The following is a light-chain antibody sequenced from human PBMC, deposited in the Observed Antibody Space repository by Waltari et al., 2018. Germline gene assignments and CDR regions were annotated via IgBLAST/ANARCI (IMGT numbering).Light chain of an antibody. J-gene: IGKJ1*01. V-gene: IGKV3-20*01. CDR2: GAS. CDR3: QHYLRLPVT. Sequence: ESVLTQSPGTLSVSLGERATLSCRASQRVSRALAWYQQKPGQAPRLLIYGASTRATGIPDRFSGSGSGTDFSLTISRLEPDDFAVYYCQHYLRLPVTFGQGTTVEI. CDR1: QRVSRA.